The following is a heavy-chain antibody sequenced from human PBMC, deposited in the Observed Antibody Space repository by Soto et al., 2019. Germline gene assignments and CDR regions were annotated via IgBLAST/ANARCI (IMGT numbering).Heavy chain of an antibody. Sequence: GGSLRLSCAASGFTFSSYGMHWVRQAPGKGLEWVAFILYDGKNYYYGDSVKGRFTISRDNSKNTLYLQMNSLRPDDTALYYCAKHVSSGGRYFDSWGQGIPVTVSS. V-gene: IGHV3-30*18. D-gene: IGHD3-10*01. CDR3: AKHVSSGGRYFDS. CDR2: ILYDGKNY. J-gene: IGHJ4*02. CDR1: GFTFSSYG.